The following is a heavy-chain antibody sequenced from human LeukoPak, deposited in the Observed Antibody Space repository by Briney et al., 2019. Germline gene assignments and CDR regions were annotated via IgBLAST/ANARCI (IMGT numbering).Heavy chain of an antibody. Sequence: SETLSLTCTVSGGSISSYYWGWIRKPPGKGLEWIGYIYYSGSTNYNPSLKSRVTISVDTSKNQFSLKLSSVTAADTAVYYCARGLAGSGSYPFDYWGQGTLVTVSS. J-gene: IGHJ4*02. CDR3: ARGLAGSGSYPFDY. V-gene: IGHV4-59*12. CDR2: IYYSGST. CDR1: GGSISSYY. D-gene: IGHD1-26*01.